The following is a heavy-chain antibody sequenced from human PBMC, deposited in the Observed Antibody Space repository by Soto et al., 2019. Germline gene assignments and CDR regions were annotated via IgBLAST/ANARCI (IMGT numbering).Heavy chain of an antibody. CDR2: ISDSGATT. V-gene: IGHV3-23*01. Sequence: PGGSLRLSCAVSGFTLRSYAMSWVRQAPGKGLEWVSSISDSGATTYYADSVEGRFTISRDKSKNTLYLHMNSLRAEDTAIYYCAXVGGSGTLFEYYYAMDVWGQGTTVTVSS. CDR3: AXVGGSGTLFEYYYAMDV. J-gene: IGHJ6*02. CDR1: GFTLRSYA. D-gene: IGHD3-10*01.